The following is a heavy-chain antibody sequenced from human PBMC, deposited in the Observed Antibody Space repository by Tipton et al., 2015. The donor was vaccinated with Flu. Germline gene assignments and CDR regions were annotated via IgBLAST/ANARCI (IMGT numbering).Heavy chain of an antibody. D-gene: IGHD1-20*01. Sequence: SLRLSCTVSGGSISSYYWSWIRQPPGKGLEWVSGISWNSGSIGYADSVKGRFTISRDNAKNSLYLQMNSLRAEDTALYYCAKVASITGTSGIFDYWGQGTLVTVSS. V-gene: IGHV3-9*01. J-gene: IGHJ4*02. CDR2: ISWNSGSI. CDR1: GGSISSYY. CDR3: AKVASITGTSGIFDY.